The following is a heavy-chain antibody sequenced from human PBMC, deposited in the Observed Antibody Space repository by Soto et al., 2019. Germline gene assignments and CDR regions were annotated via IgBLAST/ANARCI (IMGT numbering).Heavy chain of an antibody. CDR2: ISSGGATT. D-gene: IGHD2-15*01. CDR1: GFTFSNYS. J-gene: IGHJ4*02. Sequence: PGGSLRLSCAACGFTFSNYSITWVHQAPWKGLEWVSAISSGGATTYYADSVKGRFTISRHNPKNTLYLQMSSLRADDTAVYYCAKSVEMPTIRPFDCCRQGTLLAVCS. CDR3: AKSVEMPTIRPFDC. V-gene: IGHV3-23*01.